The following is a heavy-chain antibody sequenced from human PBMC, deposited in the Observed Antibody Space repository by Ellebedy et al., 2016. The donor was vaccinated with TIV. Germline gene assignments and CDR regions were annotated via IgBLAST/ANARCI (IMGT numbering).Heavy chain of an antibody. Sequence: MPSETLSLTCTVSGYSISSHYWSWIRQPPGKGLEWIGYIYSSGSPSYNPSLKSRVTISADTSKNQFSLKVRSVTAADTAVYYCARAVFNFDSLPFDYWGQGILVIVSS. V-gene: IGHV4-59*11. D-gene: IGHD3-22*01. CDR2: IYSSGSP. CDR3: ARAVFNFDSLPFDY. J-gene: IGHJ4*02. CDR1: GYSISSHY.